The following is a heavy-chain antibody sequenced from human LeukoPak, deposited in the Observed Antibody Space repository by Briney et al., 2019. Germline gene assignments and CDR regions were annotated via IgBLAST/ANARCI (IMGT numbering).Heavy chain of an antibody. CDR2: ISAYNGNT. V-gene: IGHV1-18*01. Sequence: GASVKVSCKASGYTFTSYGISWVRQAPGQGLEWMGWISAYNGNTNYAQKLQCRVTMTTDTSTSTAYMELRSLRSDDTAVYYCARDLVRHCGGDCYSYYYCMDVWGQGTTVTVSS. CDR3: ARDLVRHCGGDCYSYYYCMDV. D-gene: IGHD2-21*02. CDR1: GYTFTSYG. J-gene: IGHJ6*02.